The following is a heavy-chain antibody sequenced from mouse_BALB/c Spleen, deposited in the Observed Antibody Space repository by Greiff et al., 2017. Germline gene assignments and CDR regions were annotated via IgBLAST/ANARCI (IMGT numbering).Heavy chain of an antibody. CDR3: ARGDYGISFAY. CDR1: GFTFSDYG. D-gene: IGHD2-1*01. J-gene: IGHJ3*01. V-gene: IGHV5-15*02. CDR2: ISNLAYSI. Sequence: EVNVVESGGGLVQPGGSRKLSCAASGFTFSDYGMAWVRQAPGKGPEWVAFISNLAYSIYYADTVTGRFTISRENAKNTLYLEMSSLRSEDTAMYYCARGDYGISFAYWGQGTLVTVSA.